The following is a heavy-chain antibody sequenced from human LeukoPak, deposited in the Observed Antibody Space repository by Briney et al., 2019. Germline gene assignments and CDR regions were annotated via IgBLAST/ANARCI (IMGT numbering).Heavy chain of an antibody. CDR1: GFTFSIYA. J-gene: IGHJ6*02. V-gene: IGHV3-23*01. Sequence: PGGSLRLSCAASGFTFSIYAMSWVRQAPGKGLEWVSAISDSGGSTFYADSVKGRFTISTDNSKKTLYLQMNSLRVEDRALYYCAKGVYYGLRSSGSYVLGVDVWGQGTTVTVSS. CDR2: ISDSGGST. D-gene: IGHD3-10*01. CDR3: AKGVYYGLRSSGSYVLGVDV.